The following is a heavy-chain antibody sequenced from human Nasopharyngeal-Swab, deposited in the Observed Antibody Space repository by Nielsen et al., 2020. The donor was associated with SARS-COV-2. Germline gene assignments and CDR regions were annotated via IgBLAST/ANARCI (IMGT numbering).Heavy chain of an antibody. CDR1: GFTFSSYW. CDR2: IKEDGSEK. Sequence: GGSLRLSCAASGFTFSSYWMSWVRQAPGKGLEWVANIKEDGSEKYYVDSVKGRFTISRDNAKNSLYLQMSSLRAEDTAVYYCATTRGLGPGGWFESWGQGTLVTVSS. CDR3: ATTRGLGPGGWFES. D-gene: IGHD1-1*01. V-gene: IGHV3-7*03. J-gene: IGHJ5*01.